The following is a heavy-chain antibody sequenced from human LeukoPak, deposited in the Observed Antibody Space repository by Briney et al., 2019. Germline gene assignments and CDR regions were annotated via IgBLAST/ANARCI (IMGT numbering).Heavy chain of an antibody. J-gene: IGHJ6*03. CDR3: ARGGSPYSSIRYYYYMDV. CDR1: GGTFSGYA. CDR2: IIPIFGTA. Sequence: ASVKVSCKASGGTFSGYAISWVRQAPGQGLEWMGGIIPIFGTANYAQKFQGRVTITTDESTSTAYMELSSLRSEDTAVYYCARGGSPYSSIRYYYYMDVWGKGTTVTVSS. D-gene: IGHD6-13*01. V-gene: IGHV1-69*05.